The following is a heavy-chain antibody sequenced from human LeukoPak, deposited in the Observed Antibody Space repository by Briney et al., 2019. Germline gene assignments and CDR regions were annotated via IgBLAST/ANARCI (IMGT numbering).Heavy chain of an antibody. Sequence: GRSLRLSCAASGFTFSSYGMHWVRQAPGKGLEWVAVIWYDGSNKYYADSVKGRFTISRDNSKNTLYLQMNSLRAEDTAVYYCARDRYYGSGSYFLFDYWGQGTLVTVSS. D-gene: IGHD3-10*01. CDR2: IWYDGSNK. J-gene: IGHJ4*02. CDR1: GFTFSSYG. V-gene: IGHV3-33*01. CDR3: ARDRYYGSGSYFLFDY.